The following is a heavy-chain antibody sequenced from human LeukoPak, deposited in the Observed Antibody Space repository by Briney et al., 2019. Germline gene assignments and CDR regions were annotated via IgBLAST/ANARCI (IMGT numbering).Heavy chain of an antibody. CDR1: GFTFSSYW. J-gene: IGHJ4*02. CDR2: IKQDGSEK. Sequence: GGSLRLSCAASGFTFSSYWMSWVRQVPGKGLEWVANIKQDGSEKYYVDSVKGRFTISRDNAKNSLYLQMNSLRAEDTAVYYCARAAAAGDFDYWGQGTLVTVSS. V-gene: IGHV3-7*03. CDR3: ARAAAAGDFDY. D-gene: IGHD6-13*01.